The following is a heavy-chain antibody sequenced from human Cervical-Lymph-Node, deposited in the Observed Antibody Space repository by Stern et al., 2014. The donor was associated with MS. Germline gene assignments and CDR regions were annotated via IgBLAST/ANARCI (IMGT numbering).Heavy chain of an antibody. CDR3: ARGIAVTGRKAFDI. D-gene: IGHD6-19*01. CDR1: GGSMSTYW. V-gene: IGHV4-59*12. CDR2: IYYGGSH. J-gene: IGHJ3*02. Sequence: QVKLQESGPGLVKPSETLSLTCNVYGGSMSTYWWSWIRQSPGKGLEWIGYIYYGGSHKYNPSLRSRVTISVDTSKNNFSLKLTSVTSADTAVYYCARGIAVTGRKAFDIWGQGTSVTVSS.